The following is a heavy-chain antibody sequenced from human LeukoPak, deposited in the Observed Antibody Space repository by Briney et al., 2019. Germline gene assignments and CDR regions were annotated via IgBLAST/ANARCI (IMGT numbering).Heavy chain of an antibody. D-gene: IGHD5-24*01. CDR3: ARGGQGDGYSADEAFDF. Sequence: SQTLSLTCVISGDSVASNSTACNWIRQSPSRGLEWLGRTYYRSRWYNDYAVSVKSRITINPDTSKNQFSLQLNSVTPEDTAVYYCARGGQGDGYSADEAFDFWGQGTMVTVS. V-gene: IGHV6-1*01. CDR1: GDSVASNSTA. J-gene: IGHJ3*01. CDR2: TYYRSRWYN.